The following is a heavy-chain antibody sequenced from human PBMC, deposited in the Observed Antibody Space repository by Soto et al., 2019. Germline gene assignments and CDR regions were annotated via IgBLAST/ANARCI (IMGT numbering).Heavy chain of an antibody. CDR1: GVSIHNSHSF. J-gene: IGHJ5*01. Sequence: SETLSLTCTVSGVSIHNSHSFWAWIRQPPGKGLQFIASVYHNGGAHYNSSLKSRVTISVDTANNQVSLRMRSLTAADTAFYYCGRVVEGATRHTDPDSWGQGSLVTVSS. CDR3: GRVVEGATRHTDPDS. CDR2: VYHNGGA. D-gene: IGHD2-21*01. V-gene: IGHV4-39*01.